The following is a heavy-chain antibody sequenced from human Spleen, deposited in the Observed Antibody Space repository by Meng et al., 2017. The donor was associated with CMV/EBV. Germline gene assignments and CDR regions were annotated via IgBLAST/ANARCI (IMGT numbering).Heavy chain of an antibody. J-gene: IGHJ5*02. CDR3: ARGFPLLRFWSGYTWGWFDP. CDR1: GGSISSSSYY. Sequence: SETLSLICTVSGGSISSSSYYWGWIRQPPGKGLEWIGSIYYSGSTYYNPSLKSRGTISVDTSKNQFSLKLSSVTAADTAVYYCARGFPLLRFWSGYTWGWFDPWGQGTLVTVSS. D-gene: IGHD3-3*01. V-gene: IGHV4-39*07. CDR2: IYYSGST.